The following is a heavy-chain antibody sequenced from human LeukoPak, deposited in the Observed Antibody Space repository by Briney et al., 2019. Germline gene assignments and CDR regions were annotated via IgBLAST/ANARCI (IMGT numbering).Heavy chain of an antibody. CDR2: INHSGST. D-gene: IGHD3-22*01. J-gene: IGHJ5*02. CDR3: ARVLRTYYYDSSGPPGWFDP. V-gene: IGHV4-34*01. CDR1: GGSFSGYY. Sequence: KPSETLSLTCAVYGGSFSGYYWSWIRRPPGKGLEWIGEINHSGSTNYNPSLKSRVTISVDTSKNQFSLKLSSVTAADTAVYYCARVLRTYYYDSSGPPGWFDPWGQGTLVTVSS.